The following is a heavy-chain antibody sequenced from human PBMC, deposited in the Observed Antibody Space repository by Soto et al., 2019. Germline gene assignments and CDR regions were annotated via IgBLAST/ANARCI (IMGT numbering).Heavy chain of an antibody. Sequence: EVQLVESGGGLVQPGGSLRLSCTASGFTFSDHYMEWVRQAPGKGLEWVGRIRDRRKSYTTEYAASVKGRFTISTDDSKNSLYLQMNSLKSEDTAVYYCARGGSHAPFDYWGQGTLVTVSA. D-gene: IGHD3-16*01. V-gene: IGHV3-72*01. CDR2: IRDRRKSYTT. CDR1: GFTFSDHY. CDR3: ARGGSHAPFDY. J-gene: IGHJ4*02.